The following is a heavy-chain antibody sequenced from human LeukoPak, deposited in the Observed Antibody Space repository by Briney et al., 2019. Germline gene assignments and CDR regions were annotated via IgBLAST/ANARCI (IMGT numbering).Heavy chain of an antibody. Sequence: GASVKVSCKASGYTFTGYYMHWARQAPGQGLEWMGWINPNSGGTNYAQKFQGRVTMTRDTSISTAYMELSRLRSDDTAVYYCARGRDYYDSSGYSDYWGQGTLVTVSS. CDR2: INPNSGGT. CDR3: ARGRDYYDSSGYSDY. V-gene: IGHV1-2*02. J-gene: IGHJ4*02. D-gene: IGHD3-22*01. CDR1: GYTFTGYY.